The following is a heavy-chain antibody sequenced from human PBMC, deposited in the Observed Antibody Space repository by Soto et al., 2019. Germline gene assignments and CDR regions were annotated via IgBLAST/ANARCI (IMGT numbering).Heavy chain of an antibody. CDR1: GDSVSNNIAA. CDR3: ARLSHQTKPF. Sequence: SQTLSLTCAISGDSVSNNIAAWSWIRQSPSRGLEWLGRTWYRSRWNTDYAVSLRSRLTINPDTSENQFSLQLRSVTLDDAAVYYCARLSHQTKPFWGQGTLVTVSS. J-gene: IGHJ4*02. V-gene: IGHV6-1*01. CDR2: TWYRSRWNT. D-gene: IGHD2-2*01.